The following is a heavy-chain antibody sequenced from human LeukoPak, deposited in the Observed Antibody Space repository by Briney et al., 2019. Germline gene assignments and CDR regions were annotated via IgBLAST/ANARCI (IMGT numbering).Heavy chain of an antibody. CDR3: VKSMLGGYRLLIDS. D-gene: IGHD5-12*01. CDR2: ISGDGGST. V-gene: IGHV3-43*02. Sequence: AGGPLRLSCAASGFTFDDYAMHWVRQTPGKGLEWVSLISGDGGSTYFADSVKGRFTISRDNSKNTLFLQMNSLRAEDTAVYYCVKSMLGGYRLLIDSWGQGTLVTVSS. CDR1: GFTFDDYA. J-gene: IGHJ4*02.